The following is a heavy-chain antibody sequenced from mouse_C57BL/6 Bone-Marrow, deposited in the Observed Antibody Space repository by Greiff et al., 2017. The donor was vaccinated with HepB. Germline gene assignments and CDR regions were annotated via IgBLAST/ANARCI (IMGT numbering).Heavy chain of an antibody. V-gene: IGHV10-1*01. J-gene: IGHJ1*03. Sequence: EVQRVESGGGLVQPKGSLKLSCAASGFSFNTYAMNWVRQAPGKGLEWVARIRSKSNNYATYYADSVKDRFTISRDDSESMLYLQMNNLKTEDTAMYYCVRGLRYFDVWGTGTTVTVSS. CDR1: GFSFNTYA. CDR3: VRGLRYFDV. CDR2: IRSKSNNYAT.